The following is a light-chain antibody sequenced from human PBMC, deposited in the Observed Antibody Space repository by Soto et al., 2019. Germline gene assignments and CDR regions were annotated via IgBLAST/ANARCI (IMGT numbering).Light chain of an antibody. V-gene: IGKV3-20*01. Sequence: DIVLTQSPGTLSLSPGERATISCRASQSVSSSYLAWYQQKPGQAPRLLIYGASSRATGIPDRFSGSGSGTEFTLTISSLQSEDFAVYYCQQYNNWWTFGQGTKVDI. CDR2: GAS. J-gene: IGKJ1*01. CDR3: QQYNNWWT. CDR1: QSVSSSY.